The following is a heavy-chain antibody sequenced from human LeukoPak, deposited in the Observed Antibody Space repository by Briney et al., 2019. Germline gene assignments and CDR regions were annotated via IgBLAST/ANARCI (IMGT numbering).Heavy chain of an antibody. J-gene: IGHJ3*02. Sequence: GGSLRLSCAASGFTVSSNYMSWVRQAPGKGLEWVSVIYSGGSTYYADSVKGRFTISRDNAKNSLYLQMNSLRAEDTAVYYCARDRNRRYCSSTSCQRKAFDIWGQGTMVTVSS. CDR2: IYSGGST. CDR3: ARDRNRRYCSSTSCQRKAFDI. V-gene: IGHV3-53*01. D-gene: IGHD2-2*01. CDR1: GFTVSSNY.